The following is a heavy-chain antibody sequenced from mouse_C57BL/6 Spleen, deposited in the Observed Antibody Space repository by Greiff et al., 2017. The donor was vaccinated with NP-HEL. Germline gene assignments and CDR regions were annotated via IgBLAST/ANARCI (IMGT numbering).Heavy chain of an antibody. D-gene: IGHD1-1*01. CDR2: INPYNGGT. Sequence: VQLQQSGPVLVKPGASVKMSCKASGYTFTDYYMNWVKQSHGKSLEWIGVINPYNGGTSYNKKFKGKATLTVAKSSSTAFMRLNILASEDSSVYCCAICTTVVFDYWGQGTTLTVSS. CDR1: GYTFTDYY. CDR3: AICTTVVFDY. J-gene: IGHJ2*01. V-gene: IGHV1-19*01.